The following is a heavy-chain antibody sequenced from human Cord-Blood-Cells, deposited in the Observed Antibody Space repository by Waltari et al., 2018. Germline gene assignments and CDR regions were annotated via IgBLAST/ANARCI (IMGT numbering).Heavy chain of an antibody. V-gene: IGHV4-59*01. CDR3: ARDPSSSWYAFDI. CDR1: GGSISSYY. Sequence: QVQLQESGPGLVKPSETLSLTCTVSGGSISSYYWSWIRQPPGKGLEWLGYIYYSGSTNYNPSLKSRVTISVDTSKNQFSLKLSSVTAADTAVYYCARDPSSSWYAFDIWGQGTMVTVSS. CDR2: IYYSGST. D-gene: IGHD6-13*01. J-gene: IGHJ3*02.